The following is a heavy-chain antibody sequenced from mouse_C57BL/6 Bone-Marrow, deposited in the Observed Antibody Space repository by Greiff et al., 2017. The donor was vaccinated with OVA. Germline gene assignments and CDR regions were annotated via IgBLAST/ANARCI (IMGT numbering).Heavy chain of an antibody. CDR1: GYTFTSYW. D-gene: IGHD4-1*01. V-gene: IGHV1-64*01. CDR3: ARKGLTGPPYYAMDY. Sequence: VQLQQPGAELVKPGASVKLSCKASGYTFTSYWMHWVKQRPGQGLEWIGMIHPNSGSTNYNEKFKSKATLTVDKSSSTAYMQLSSLTSEDSAVYYGARKGLTGPPYYAMDYWGQGTSVTVSS. CDR2: IHPNSGST. J-gene: IGHJ4*01.